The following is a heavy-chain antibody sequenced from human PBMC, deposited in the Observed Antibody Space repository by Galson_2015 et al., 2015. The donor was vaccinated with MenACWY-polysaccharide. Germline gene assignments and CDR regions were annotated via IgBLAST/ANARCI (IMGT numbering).Heavy chain of an antibody. Sequence: LRLSCAASGFNFSILVMTWVRQGPGKGLEWVSAISPGSETAYYSDSVKGRFTISRDNSKDTLHLQMDSLRAEDTAVYYCVKGGWADNWGQGTLSPSPQ. D-gene: IGHD1-26*01. CDR3: VKGGWADN. J-gene: IGHJ4*02. V-gene: IGHV3-23*01. CDR2: ISPGSETA. CDR1: GFNFSILV.